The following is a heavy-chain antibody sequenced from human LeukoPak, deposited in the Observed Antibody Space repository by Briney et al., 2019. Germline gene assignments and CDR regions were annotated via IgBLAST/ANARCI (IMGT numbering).Heavy chain of an antibody. Sequence: ASVKVSCKASGYTFTSYGFSWVRQAPGQGLEWMGWISAYNGNTNYAQKLQGRVTMTTDTSTTTAYMELRSLRSDDTAVYFCARGSDYGDYGDYWGQGTLVTVSS. CDR2: ISAYNGNT. CDR1: GYTFTSYG. CDR3: ARGSDYGDYGDY. J-gene: IGHJ4*02. V-gene: IGHV1-18*01. D-gene: IGHD4-17*01.